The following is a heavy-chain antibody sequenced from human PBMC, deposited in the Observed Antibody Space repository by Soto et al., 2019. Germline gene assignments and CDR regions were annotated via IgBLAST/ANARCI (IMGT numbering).Heavy chain of an antibody. CDR2: ISSSSSYI. J-gene: IGHJ3*02. V-gene: IGHV3-21*01. Sequence: EVQLVESGGGLVKPGGSLRLSCAASGFTFSSYSMNWVRQAPGKGLEWVSSISSSSSYIYYADSVKGRFTISRDNAKNSLYLQMNSLRAEDTAVYYCARDQHYDFWSGYLTSDAFGIWGQGTMVTVSS. D-gene: IGHD3-3*01. CDR1: GFTFSSYS. CDR3: ARDQHYDFWSGYLTSDAFGI.